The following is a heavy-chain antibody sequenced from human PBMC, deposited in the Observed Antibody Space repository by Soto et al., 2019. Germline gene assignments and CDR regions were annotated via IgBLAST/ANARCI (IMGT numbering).Heavy chain of an antibody. J-gene: IGHJ4*02. Sequence: PSETLSLTCAVSGGSISSGGYSWSWIRQPPGKGLEWIGYIYHSGNIYYNPSLKSRVTISVDRSKNQFSLKLSSVSAADTAVYYCARVPEYWGQGTLVTVSS. CDR2: IYHSGNI. V-gene: IGHV4-30-2*01. CDR1: GGSISSGGYS. CDR3: ARVPEY.